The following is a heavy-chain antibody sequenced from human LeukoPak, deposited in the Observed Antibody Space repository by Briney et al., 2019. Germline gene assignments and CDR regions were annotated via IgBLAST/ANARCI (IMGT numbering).Heavy chain of an antibody. Sequence: SQTLSLTCTVSGGSFSSANYYWSWIRQPAGKGLEWIGRIFISGRTNYNPSLESRVSVTLDTSKSQFSLKLSSVAAADTAVYYCARAIDRGDYQAVGFDYWGQGTVVTVSS. CDR3: ARAIDRGDYQAVGFDY. V-gene: IGHV4-61*02. CDR2: IFISGRT. D-gene: IGHD6-19*01. CDR1: GGSFSSANYY. J-gene: IGHJ4*02.